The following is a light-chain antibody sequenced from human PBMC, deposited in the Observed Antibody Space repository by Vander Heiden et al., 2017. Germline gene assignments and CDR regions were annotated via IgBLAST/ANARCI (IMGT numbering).Light chain of an antibody. V-gene: IGKV1-39*01. CDR3: QQSDSTPRT. J-gene: IGKJ1*01. CDR2: AAS. Sequence: DIQMTQSPSSLSASVGDRVTITCRARQSISNYLTWYQQKAGKAPKLLIYAASSLQSGVPSRFSGSGSGTDFTLTISSLQPEDFAAYYCQQSDSTPRTFGQGTKVEIK. CDR1: QSISNY.